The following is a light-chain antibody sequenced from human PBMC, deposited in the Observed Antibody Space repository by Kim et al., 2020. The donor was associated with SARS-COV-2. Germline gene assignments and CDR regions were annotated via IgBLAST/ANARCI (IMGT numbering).Light chain of an antibody. Sequence: EIVLTQSPGTLSLSPGERATLSCRASQSVTNNYLAWYQHKPGQAPRLLIYGVSKRATGIPDRFSGSGSGTDFTLTISRLEPEDFVVYYCQYDGRSLHTFGQGTKLEI. CDR1: QSVTNNY. CDR2: GVS. CDR3: QYDGRSLHT. J-gene: IGKJ2*01. V-gene: IGKV3-20*01.